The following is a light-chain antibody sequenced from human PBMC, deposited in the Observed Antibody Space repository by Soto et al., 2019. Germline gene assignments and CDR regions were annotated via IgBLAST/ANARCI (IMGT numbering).Light chain of an antibody. V-gene: IGKV3-15*01. CDR1: QSVSSN. Sequence: EIGMPQSPPTVSVSQGEGATLSCRSSQSVSSNLAWYQQEPGQAPRLLIYGASTRATGIPARFSGSGSGTEFTLTISSLQSEDFVVYYCQQYNNWPLTFGQGTKVDIK. CDR2: GAS. J-gene: IGKJ1*01. CDR3: QQYNNWPLT.